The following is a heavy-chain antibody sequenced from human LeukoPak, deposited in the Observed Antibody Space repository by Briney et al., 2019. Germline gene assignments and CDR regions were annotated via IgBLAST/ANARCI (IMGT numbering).Heavy chain of an antibody. CDR2: IYYSGST. CDR3: ARLNYYDSSGYSKVYYFDY. Sequence: SETLSLTCSVSGGSIISYYWSWIRQPPGKGLEWIGHIYYSGSTNYNPSLKSRVTISADTSKYQFSLNLRSVTAADTAVYYCARLNYYDSSGYSKVYYFDYWGQGTLVTVSS. J-gene: IGHJ4*02. D-gene: IGHD3-22*01. CDR1: GGSIISYY. V-gene: IGHV4-59*08.